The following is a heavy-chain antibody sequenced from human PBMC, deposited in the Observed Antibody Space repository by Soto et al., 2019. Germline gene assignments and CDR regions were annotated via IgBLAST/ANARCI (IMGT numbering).Heavy chain of an antibody. CDR3: AREGGESSDGLYYFDS. CDR2: IYYSGNT. J-gene: IGHJ4*02. Sequence: PSEALSLTCTVSGGSTSSDNYWSWIRQPPGKGLEWIGHIYYSGNTDYNPSLKSRLAISIDTSKNQFSLKLSSVTAADTAVYFCAREGGESSDGLYYFDSWGQGSLVTVSS. D-gene: IGHD3-16*01. CDR1: GGSTSSDNY. V-gene: IGHV4-30-4*01.